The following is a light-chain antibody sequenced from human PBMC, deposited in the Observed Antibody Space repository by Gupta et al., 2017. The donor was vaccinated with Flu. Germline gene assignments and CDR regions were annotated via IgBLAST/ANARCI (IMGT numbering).Light chain of an antibody. V-gene: IGLV3-21*02. CDR3: QMSDSATDHLV. CDR1: RIGTES. Sequence: SSALTQPPSVSVAPGQTARVTCGGNRIGTESVHWYQQRPGQDPVLLIFDDRARPSGIPARFSCCVTGDKASRLIIRVEAGDEADDFCQMSDSATDHLVFGGGTKLTVL. CDR2: DDR. J-gene: IGLJ3*02.